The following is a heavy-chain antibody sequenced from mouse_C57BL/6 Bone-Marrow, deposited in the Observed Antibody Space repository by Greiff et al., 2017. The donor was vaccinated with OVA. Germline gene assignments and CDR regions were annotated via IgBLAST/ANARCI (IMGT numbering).Heavy chain of an antibody. CDR1: GYTFTSYW. Sequence: QVHVKQPGAELVKPGASVKMSCKASGYTFTSYWITWVKQRPGQGLEWIGDIYPGSGSTNYNEKFKSKATLTVDTSSSTAYMQLSSLTSEDSAVYYCARWRFSWFAYWGQGTLVTVSA. CDR3: ARWRFSWFAY. CDR2: IYPGSGST. V-gene: IGHV1-55*01. J-gene: IGHJ3*01.